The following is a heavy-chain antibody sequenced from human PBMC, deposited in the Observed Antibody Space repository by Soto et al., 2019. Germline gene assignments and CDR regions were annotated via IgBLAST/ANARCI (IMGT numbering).Heavy chain of an antibody. D-gene: IGHD5-18*01. V-gene: IGHV4-4*07. CDR2: IDTPGSS. J-gene: IGHJ4*02. CDR3: AGAAYNYGPFDS. Sequence: QVQLQESGPGLVKHSETLSLTCTFSGASTSTYSWNWIRQPAGKGLEWIWRIDTPGSSNYNPSLESRIAISVDTSKNQCFLKLSSVTAADTDVDYCAGAAYNYGPFDSWGQGTLVTVSS. CDR1: GASTSTYS.